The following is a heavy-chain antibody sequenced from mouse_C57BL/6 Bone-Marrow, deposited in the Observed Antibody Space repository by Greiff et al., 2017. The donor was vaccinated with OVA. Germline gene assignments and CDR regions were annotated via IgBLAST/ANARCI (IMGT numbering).Heavy chain of an antibody. CDR1: GYTFTDYY. Sequence: EVKLQQSGPELVKPGASVKISCKASGYTFTDYYMNWVKQSHGKSLEWIGDINPNNGGTSYNQKFKGKATLTVDKSSSTAYMELRSLTSEDSAVYYCARWDYYGSSYWYFDVWGTGTTVTVSS. V-gene: IGHV1-26*01. J-gene: IGHJ1*03. CDR2: INPNNGGT. D-gene: IGHD1-1*01. CDR3: ARWDYYGSSYWYFDV.